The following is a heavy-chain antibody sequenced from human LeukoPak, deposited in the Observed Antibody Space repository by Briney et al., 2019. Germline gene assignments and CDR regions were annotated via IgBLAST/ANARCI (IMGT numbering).Heavy chain of an antibody. CDR1: GFTFSSYG. CDR3: AKDSCGGDCPYFDY. CDR2: ISYDGSNK. D-gene: IGHD2-21*02. Sequence: PGRSLRPSCAASGFTFSSYGMHWVRQAPGKGLEWVAVISYDGSNKYYADSVKGRFTISRDNSKNTLYLQMNSLRAEDTAVYYCAKDSCGGDCPYFDYWGQGTLVTVSS. V-gene: IGHV3-30*18. J-gene: IGHJ4*02.